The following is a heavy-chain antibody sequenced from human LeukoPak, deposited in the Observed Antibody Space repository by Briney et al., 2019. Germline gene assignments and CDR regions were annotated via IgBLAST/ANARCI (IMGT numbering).Heavy chain of an antibody. CDR1: GFTFSSYA. Sequence: GGSLRLSCAASGFTFSSYAMHWVRQAPGKGLEWVAVISYDGSNRYYADSVKGRFTISRDNSKNTLYLQMNSLRAEDTAVYYCARKNWFDPWGQGTLVTVSS. J-gene: IGHJ5*02. CDR3: ARKNWFDP. V-gene: IGHV3-30-3*01. CDR2: ISYDGSNR.